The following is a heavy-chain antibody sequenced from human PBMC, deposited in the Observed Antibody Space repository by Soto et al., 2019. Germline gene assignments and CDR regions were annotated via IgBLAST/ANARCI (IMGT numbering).Heavy chain of an antibody. Sequence: GRSPRARCEASGFTFGNYFMILVCQAPGKRLEWVANIKQDGSEYYLVDSVKGRFTISRDNAKNSLHLQMNSLRAEDTAVYYCATRPHDSDRSVYLGVFDYWGQGTLVTVSS. CDR1: GFTFGNYF. D-gene: IGHD3-22*01. CDR2: IKQDGSEY. J-gene: IGHJ4*02. CDR3: ATRPHDSDRSVYLGVFDY. V-gene: IGHV3-7*01.